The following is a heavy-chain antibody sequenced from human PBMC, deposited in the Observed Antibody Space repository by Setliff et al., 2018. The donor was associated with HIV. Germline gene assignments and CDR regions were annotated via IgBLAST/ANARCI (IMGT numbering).Heavy chain of an antibody. CDR1: GFAFRNYI. V-gene: IGHV3-30*07. Sequence: GGSLRFSCAASGFAFRNYIFHWVRQAPGKGLEWVAIISSDGSDKNYADSVKGRFTISRDNAKNTLFLQMNSLRAEDTAVYYCARDVKGYIYGSTYWYFDLWGRGTLVTVSS. J-gene: IGHJ2*01. CDR2: ISSDGSDK. CDR3: ARDVKGYIYGSTYWYFDL. D-gene: IGHD5-18*01.